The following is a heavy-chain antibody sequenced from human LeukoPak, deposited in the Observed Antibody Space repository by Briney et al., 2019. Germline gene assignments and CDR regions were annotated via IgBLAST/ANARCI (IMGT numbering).Heavy chain of an antibody. CDR3: AKDNVDGDDGRDFDY. D-gene: IGHD4-17*01. V-gene: IGHV3-23*01. J-gene: IGHJ4*02. Sequence: GGSLRLSCAASGFTFSSYAMSWVRQAPGKGLEWVSAISGSGGSTYYADSVKGRFTISRDNSKNTLYLQMNSLRAEDTAVYYWAKDNVDGDDGRDFDYWGQGTLVTVSS. CDR2: ISGSGGST. CDR1: GFTFSSYA.